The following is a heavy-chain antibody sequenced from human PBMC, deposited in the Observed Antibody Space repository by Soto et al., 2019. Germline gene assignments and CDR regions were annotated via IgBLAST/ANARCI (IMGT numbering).Heavy chain of an antibody. CDR1: GGSITSNW. J-gene: IGHJ5*02. D-gene: IGHD2-8*02. V-gene: IGHV4-4*02. CDR2: IHHSGSF. CDR3: VREYWYRFDP. Sequence: QVQLQESGPGLVNPSGTLSLTCAVSGGSITSNWWSWVRQPPGKGLEWIGEIHHSGSFNYNPSLRXRIPISSPKSKNKLSLKLTSVPAADTAVHYCVREYWYRFDPLGQGTLVTVTS.